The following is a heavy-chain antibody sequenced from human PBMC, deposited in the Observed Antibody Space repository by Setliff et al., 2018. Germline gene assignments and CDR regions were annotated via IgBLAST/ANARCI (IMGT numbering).Heavy chain of an antibody. D-gene: IGHD3-10*01. Sequence: PGGSLRLSCAASGFTFSNYYMTWIRQAPGKGLEWISYISSSGSTIYYADSVKGRFTISRDNAKNSLNLQINSLRAEDTAVYYCARDPTGVLLWFGEWDNSPHNWFDPWGQGTLVTVSS. V-gene: IGHV3-11*01. CDR1: GFTFSNYY. CDR3: ARDPTGVLLWFGEWDNSPHNWFDP. J-gene: IGHJ5*02. CDR2: ISSSGSTI.